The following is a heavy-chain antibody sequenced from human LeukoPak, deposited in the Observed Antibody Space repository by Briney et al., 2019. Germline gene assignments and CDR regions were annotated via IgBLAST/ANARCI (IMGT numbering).Heavy chain of an antibody. D-gene: IGHD3-10*01. Sequence: GRSLRLSCAASGFTFSSYGMHWVRQAPGKGLEWVAVIWYDGSNKYYADSVKGRFTISRDNSKNTLYLRMNSLRAEDTAVYYCARLEGSGSPHTVDDAFDIWGQGTMVTVSS. CDR1: GFTFSSYG. CDR2: IWYDGSNK. V-gene: IGHV3-33*01. CDR3: ARLEGSGSPHTVDDAFDI. J-gene: IGHJ3*02.